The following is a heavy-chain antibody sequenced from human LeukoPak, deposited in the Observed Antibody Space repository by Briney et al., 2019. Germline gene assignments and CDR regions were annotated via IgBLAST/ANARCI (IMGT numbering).Heavy chain of an antibody. V-gene: IGHV4-39*01. D-gene: IGHD6-13*01. Sequence: SETLSLTCTVSGGSISSSSYYWGWIRQPPGKGLEWIGSIYYSGSTYYNPSLKSRVTISVDTSKNQFSLKLSSVTAADTAVYYCARLTRGRIAAAGTLPHWGQGTLVTVSS. CDR3: ARLTRGRIAAAGTLPH. J-gene: IGHJ4*02. CDR2: IYYSGST. CDR1: GGSISSSSYY.